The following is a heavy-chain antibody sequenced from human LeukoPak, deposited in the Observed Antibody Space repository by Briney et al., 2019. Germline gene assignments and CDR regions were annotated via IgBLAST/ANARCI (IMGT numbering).Heavy chain of an antibody. J-gene: IGHJ4*02. CDR2: LSGSGHDT. Sequence: GGSLRLSCAASGFTFSSYAMSWVRQAPGKGLEWVSSLSGSGHDTYYADSVKGRFTISRDNSKNTVYLQMNTVRAEDTAVYYCAKDPYGIRYFDYWGQGTLVTVSS. V-gene: IGHV3-23*01. CDR1: GFTFSSYA. CDR3: AKDPYGIRYFDY. D-gene: IGHD3-9*01.